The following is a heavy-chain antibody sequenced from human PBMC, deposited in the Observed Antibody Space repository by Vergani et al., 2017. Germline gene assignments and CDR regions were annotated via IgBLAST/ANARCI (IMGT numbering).Heavy chain of an antibody. CDR2: IYSTGST. J-gene: IGHJ6*02. Sequence: QVQLEESGPGLVKPSETLSLTCTVSGGSFNTYYWSWIRQSPGKGLEWIGYIYSTGSTNYNPSLNSRVTMSVDTSQNQFSLKLRSVTAADTDVYVCARVMYREEAATGYRLEGIDIWGQGTTVTISS. CDR1: GGSFNTYY. V-gene: IGHV4-59*13. CDR3: ARVMYREEAATGYRLEGIDI. D-gene: IGHD3-9*01.